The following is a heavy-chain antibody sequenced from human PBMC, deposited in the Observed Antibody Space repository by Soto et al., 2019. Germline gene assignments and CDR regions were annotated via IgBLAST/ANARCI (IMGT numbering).Heavy chain of an antibody. CDR3: AKSQKKVVPAAMAPYYYYGMDV. D-gene: IGHD2-2*01. Sequence: GGSLRLSSAASGLTFCSQSMSWVRQAPGKGLEWVSAISGSGGSTYYADSVKGRFTISRDNSKNTLYLQMNSLRAEDTAVYYCAKSQKKVVPAAMAPYYYYGMDVWGQGTKVTVSS. CDR1: GLTFCSQS. CDR2: ISGSGGST. V-gene: IGHV3-23*01. J-gene: IGHJ6*02.